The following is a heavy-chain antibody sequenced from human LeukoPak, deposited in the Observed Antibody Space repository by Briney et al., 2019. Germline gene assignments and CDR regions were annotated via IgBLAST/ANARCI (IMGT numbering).Heavy chain of an antibody. CDR3: ARPLMYYYGSETYFWFDP. CDR2: IKQDGSEK. CDR1: GFTFTTYW. D-gene: IGHD3-10*01. V-gene: IGHV3-7*01. J-gene: IGHJ5*02. Sequence: GGSLRLSCAASGFTFTTYWMGWVRQAPGKGLEWVANIKQDGSEKYYVDSVKGRFTISRDNAKNSLSLQMNSLRAEDTAVYYCARPLMYYYGSETYFWFDPWGQGTLVTVSS.